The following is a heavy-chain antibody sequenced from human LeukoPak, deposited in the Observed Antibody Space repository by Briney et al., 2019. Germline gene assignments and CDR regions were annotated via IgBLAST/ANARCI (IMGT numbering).Heavy chain of an antibody. CDR2: MNPNSGNT. V-gene: IGHV1-8*01. CDR1: GYTFTSSD. J-gene: IGHJ4*02. Sequence: ASVKVSCKASGYTFTSSDINWVRQATGQGLEWMGWMNPNSGNTGYAQKFQGRVTMTRNTSISTAYMELSSLRSEDTAVYYCARRYYYGSGSYYPNDYWGQGTLVTVSS. CDR3: ARRYYYGSGSYYPNDY. D-gene: IGHD3-10*01.